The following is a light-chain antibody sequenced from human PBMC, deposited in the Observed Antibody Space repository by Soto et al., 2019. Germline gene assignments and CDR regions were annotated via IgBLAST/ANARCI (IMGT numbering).Light chain of an antibody. CDR3: QQDVSSPIT. V-gene: IGKV3-20*01. CDR1: QGVFSNF. CDR2: GAS. J-gene: IGKJ5*01. Sequence: EIVLTQSPGTLSLSPGERATLSCRASQGVFSNFLAWDQQKPGQAPRLLIYGASSMATGIPDRFSGSGSGKDFTLTISRLEPEDFEVYFCQQDVSSPITCGQGTRLEIK.